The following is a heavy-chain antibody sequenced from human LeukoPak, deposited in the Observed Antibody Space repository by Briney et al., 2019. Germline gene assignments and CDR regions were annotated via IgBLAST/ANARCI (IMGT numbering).Heavy chain of an antibody. V-gene: IGHV3-33*08. J-gene: IGHJ4*02. CDR3: ARDSDSSGYYTPYFDY. CDR1: GYTFSTYW. CDR2: IWYDGSNK. D-gene: IGHD3-22*01. Sequence: PGGSLRLSCEASGYTFSTYWMTWARQAPGKGLEWVAVIWYDGSNKYYADSVKGRFTISRDNSKNTLYLQMNSLRAEDTAVYYCARDSDSSGYYTPYFDYWGQGTLVTVSS.